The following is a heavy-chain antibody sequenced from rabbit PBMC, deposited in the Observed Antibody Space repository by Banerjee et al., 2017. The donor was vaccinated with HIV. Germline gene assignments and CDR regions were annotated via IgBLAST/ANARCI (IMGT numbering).Heavy chain of an antibody. D-gene: IGHD1-1*01. Sequence: QSLEESGGDLVKPGAYLTLTCTASGFSFSSSYYMCWVRQAPGKGLEWIACVYGGSSSTTYCASWAKGRFTISKTSSTTLTLRTTSLTAADPATYFCVRDINTSFKLWGPGSLVTVS. CDR2: VYGGSSSTT. V-gene: IGHV1S40*01. J-gene: IGHJ4*01. CDR3: VRDINTSFKL. CDR1: GFSFSSSYY.